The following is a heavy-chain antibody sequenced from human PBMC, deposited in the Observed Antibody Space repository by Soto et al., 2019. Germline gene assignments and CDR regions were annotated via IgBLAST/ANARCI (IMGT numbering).Heavy chain of an antibody. CDR2: ISYDGGNK. J-gene: IGHJ4*02. D-gene: IGHD6-19*01. CDR1: GFTFSSYA. V-gene: IGHV3-30-3*01. CDR3: ASDGAVAGKMDYYFDY. Sequence: QVQLVESGGGMVQPGRSLRLSCAASGFTFSSYAIHWVRQAPGKGLEWVAVISYDGGNKYYADSVKGRFTISRDNSKNTLYLQMNSLRAEDTAVYYCASDGAVAGKMDYYFDYWGQGTLVTVSS.